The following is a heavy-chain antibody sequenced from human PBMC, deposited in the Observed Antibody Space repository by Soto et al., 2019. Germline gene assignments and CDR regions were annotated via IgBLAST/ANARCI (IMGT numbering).Heavy chain of an antibody. CDR1: GGSTSSSGYY. D-gene: IGHD4-17*01. CDR2: IFFTGSS. J-gene: IGHJ4*02. V-gene: IGHV4-39*01. Sequence: SETLSLTCTVSGGSTSSSGYYWGWIRQPPGKGLEWIGSIFFTGSSSYNPSLKSRVTMSVETSKKQFSLKLTSVTAADTAVYYCARDYGGNSGYMLTPDYWGQGILVTVSS. CDR3: ARDYGGNSGYMLTPDY.